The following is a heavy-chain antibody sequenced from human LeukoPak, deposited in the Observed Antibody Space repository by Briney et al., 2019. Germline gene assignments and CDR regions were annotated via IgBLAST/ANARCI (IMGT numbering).Heavy chain of an antibody. V-gene: IGHV3-43*02. D-gene: IGHD3-22*01. Sequence: PGGPLRLSCAASGFTFDDYAMHWVRQAPGKGLEWVSLISGDGGSTYYADSVKGRFTISRDNSKSSLHLQMNSLRTEDTALYYCAKPQEGGYYYDSSGYYRFDYWGQGTLVTVSS. CDR3: AKPQEGGYYYDSSGYYRFDY. J-gene: IGHJ4*02. CDR1: GFTFDDYA. CDR2: ISGDGGST.